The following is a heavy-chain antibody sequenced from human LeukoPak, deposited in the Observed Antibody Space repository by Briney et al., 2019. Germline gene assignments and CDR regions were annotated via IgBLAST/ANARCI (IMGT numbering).Heavy chain of an antibody. V-gene: IGHV1-69*13. D-gene: IGHD1-26*01. CDR1: GGTFSSYA. CDR2: IIPIFGTA. Sequence: ASVKVSCKASGGTFSSYAISWVRQAPGQGLEWMGGIIPIFGTANYAQKFQGRVTITADEFTSTAYMELSSLRSEDTAVYYCARRMGATGAFDIWGKGTMVTVAS. CDR3: ARRMGATGAFDI. J-gene: IGHJ3*02.